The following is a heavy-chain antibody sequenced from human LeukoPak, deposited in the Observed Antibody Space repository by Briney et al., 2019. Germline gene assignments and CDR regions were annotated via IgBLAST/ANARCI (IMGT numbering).Heavy chain of an antibody. V-gene: IGHV3-9*01. CDR3: AREAESLDY. Sequence: GGSLRLSCAASGFSFGGYALHWVRQAPGKGLEWVASISWNSGDIVHADSVKGRFTISRDNSKSTLYLQMNSLRTEDTAVYYCAREAESLDYWGQGTLVTVSS. CDR1: GFSFGGYA. CDR2: ISWNSGDI. J-gene: IGHJ4*02.